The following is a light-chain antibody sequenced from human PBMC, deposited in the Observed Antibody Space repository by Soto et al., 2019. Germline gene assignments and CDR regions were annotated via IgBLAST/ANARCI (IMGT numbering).Light chain of an antibody. CDR3: QQYDNLPRT. CDR1: QDITNY. Sequence: DLQMTQSPSFLSASVGDRVTITCQASQDITNYLNWYQQKPGKAPKLLIYHASNLETGVPSRFSGGGSGTDFPFTISRLQPEDTATYYCQQYDNLPRTFGQGTKLKIK. V-gene: IGKV1-33*01. J-gene: IGKJ2*01. CDR2: HAS.